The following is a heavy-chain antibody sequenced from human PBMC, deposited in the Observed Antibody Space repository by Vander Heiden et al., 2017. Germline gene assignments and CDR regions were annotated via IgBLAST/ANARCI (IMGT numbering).Heavy chain of an antibody. CDR1: GFIFSLYA. V-gene: IGHV3-23*04. CDR3: AKQVLVPGTEVNYFEY. Sequence: EVQLVESGGGLIQPGGSLRLSCGASGFIFSLYAMSGVRQAPGKGLEWVSTIVGSDYSTYYADSVKGRFTISRDNSKNTLYLQMNSLRAEDTAVYYCAKQVLVPGTEVNYFEYWGQGTLVTVSS. D-gene: IGHD2-15*01. CDR2: IVGSDYST. J-gene: IGHJ4*02.